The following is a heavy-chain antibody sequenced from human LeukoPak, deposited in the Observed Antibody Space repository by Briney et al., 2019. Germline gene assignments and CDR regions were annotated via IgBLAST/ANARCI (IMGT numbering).Heavy chain of an antibody. J-gene: IGHJ6*03. CDR2: ISSSGSTI. D-gene: IGHD4-17*01. CDR1: GFTFSDYY. V-gene: IGHV3-11*04. Sequence: GGSLRLSCAASGFTFSDYYMSWLRQAPGKGLEWVSYISSSGSTIYYADSAKGRFTISRDNAKNSLYLQMNSLRAEDTAVYYCAREPISSYGDNYYYYYYMDVWGKGTTVTVSS. CDR3: AREPISSYGDNYYYYYYMDV.